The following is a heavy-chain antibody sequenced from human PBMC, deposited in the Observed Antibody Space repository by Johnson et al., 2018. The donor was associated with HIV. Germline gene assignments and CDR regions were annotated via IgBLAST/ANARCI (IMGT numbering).Heavy chain of an antibody. CDR2: ISYEGSTK. V-gene: IGHV3-30*03. J-gene: IGHJ3*02. CDR1: GFTFSNAW. D-gene: IGHD3-10*01. Sequence: VQLVESGGGLVQPGGSLRLSCAASGFTFSNAWMSWVRQAPGKGLEWVAVISYEGSTKYYADSVKGRFTISRDNSKNTLYLQMNSLRAEDTAAYFCARGGLYIQFLAFDAFDIWGQGTMVTVSS. CDR3: ARGGLYIQFLAFDAFDI.